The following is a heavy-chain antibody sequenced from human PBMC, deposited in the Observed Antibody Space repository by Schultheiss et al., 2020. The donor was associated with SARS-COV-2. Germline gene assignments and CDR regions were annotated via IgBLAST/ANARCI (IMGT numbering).Heavy chain of an antibody. CDR2: ISYDGSNK. D-gene: IGHD2/OR15-2a*01. CDR3: ARDLAPSI. V-gene: IGHV3-30*03. Sequence: GESLKISCAASGFTFSSYGMHWVRQAPGKGLEWVAVISYDGSNKYYADSVKGRFTISRDNSKNTLYLQMNSLRAEDTAVYYCARDLAPSIWGQGTLVTVSS. J-gene: IGHJ4*02. CDR1: GFTFSSYG.